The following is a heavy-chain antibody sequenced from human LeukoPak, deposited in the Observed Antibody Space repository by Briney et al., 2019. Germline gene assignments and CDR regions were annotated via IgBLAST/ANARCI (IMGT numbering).Heavy chain of an antibody. CDR3: ARDGTGYCSSTSCPGPMDV. V-gene: IGHV4-4*07. J-gene: IGHJ6*03. CDR1: GGSFTSFY. D-gene: IGHD2-2*01. CDR2: FFSSGNT. Sequence: PSETLSLTCTVSGGSFTSFYWSWIRQPAGKGLEWIGRFFSSGNTNYNPSFKSRATISVDKSKNQFSLKLTSVTAADTAVYYCARDGTGYCSSTSCPGPMDVWGKGTTVTVSS.